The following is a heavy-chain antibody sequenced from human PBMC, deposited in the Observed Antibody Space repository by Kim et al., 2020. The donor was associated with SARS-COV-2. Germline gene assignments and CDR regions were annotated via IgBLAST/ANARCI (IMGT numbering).Heavy chain of an antibody. Sequence: GGSLRLSCAASGFTFSSSDMSWVRQPPGKGLEWVSSLSDSGSKTFYADSVKGRFTITGDNSENTLYLQMNSVRADDTAIYYCARRDPSRYWYMKYWGQGTLVTVSS. CDR2: LSDSGSKT. J-gene: IGHJ4*02. CDR1: GFTFSSSD. CDR3: ARRDPSRYWYMKY. D-gene: IGHD2-8*02. V-gene: IGHV3-23*01.